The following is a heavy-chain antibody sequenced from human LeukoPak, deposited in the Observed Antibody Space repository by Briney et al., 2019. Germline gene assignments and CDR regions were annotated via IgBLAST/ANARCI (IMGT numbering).Heavy chain of an antibody. V-gene: IGHV4-39*01. CDR3: ARHRSSGWQAGPFDY. D-gene: IGHD6-19*01. CDR2: IYYSGST. CDR1: GGSISSSSYY. Sequence: SETLSLTCTVSGGSISSSSYYWGWIRQPPGKGLEWIGSIYYSGSTYYNPSLKSRVTISVDTSKNQFSLKLSSVTAADTAVYYCARHRSSGWQAGPFDYWGQGTLVTVSS. J-gene: IGHJ4*02.